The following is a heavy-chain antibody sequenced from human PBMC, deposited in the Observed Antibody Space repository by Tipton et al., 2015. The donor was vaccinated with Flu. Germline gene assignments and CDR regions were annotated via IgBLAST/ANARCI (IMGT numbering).Heavy chain of an antibody. J-gene: IGHJ6*02. CDR2: IYYSGST. D-gene: IGHD3-10*01. CDR1: GGSISSYY. CDR3: ARSPMVRGVPSGYYYYYYGMDV. V-gene: IGHV4-59*01. Sequence: LRLFCTVSGGSISSYYWSWIRQPPGKGLEWIGYIYYSGSTNYNPSLKSRVTISVDTSKNQFSLKLSSVTAADTAVYYCARSPMVRGVPSGYYYYYYGMDVWGQGTTVTVSS.